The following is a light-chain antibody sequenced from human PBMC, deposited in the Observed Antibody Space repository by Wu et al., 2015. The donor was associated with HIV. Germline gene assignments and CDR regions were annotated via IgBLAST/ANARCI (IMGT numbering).Light chain of an antibody. CDR2: DAS. CDR1: QSVDNT. J-gene: IGKJ1*01. V-gene: IGKV3-15*01. Sequence: EIVMTQSPATLSVSPGARATLSCRASQSVDNTLAWYQQIPGQAPRLLIYDASTRAAGIPARFSGSGYGTEFTLTISSIQSEDFGLYYCHQYNNWPRTFGRG. CDR3: HQYNNWPRT.